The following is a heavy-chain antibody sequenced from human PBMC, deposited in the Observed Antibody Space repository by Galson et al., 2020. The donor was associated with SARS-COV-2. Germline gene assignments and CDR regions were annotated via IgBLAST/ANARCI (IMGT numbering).Heavy chain of an antibody. Sequence: TGGSLRLSCAASGFTFSSDAMSWVRQAPGKGLEWVSAISGSGGSTYYADSAKGRFTISRDNSKNTLYPQMNSPRAEDTAVYYCAKASGGSGWYLWGQGTLVTVAS. J-gene: IGHJ5*02. D-gene: IGHD6-19*01. CDR2: ISGSGGST. CDR3: AKASGGSGWYL. CDR1: GFTFSSDA. V-gene: IGHV3-23*01.